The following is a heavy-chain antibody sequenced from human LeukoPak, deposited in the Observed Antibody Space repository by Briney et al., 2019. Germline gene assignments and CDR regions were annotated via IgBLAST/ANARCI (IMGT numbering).Heavy chain of an antibody. CDR2: IWYDGSNK. J-gene: IGHJ3*02. CDR1: GFTFSSYG. V-gene: IGHV3-33*06. CDR3: AKLPKYSSSSGSYDTFDI. D-gene: IGHD6-6*01. Sequence: SGGSLRLSCAASGFTFSSYGMHWVRQAPGKGLEWVAVIWYDGSNKYYADSVKGRFTISRDNSKNTLYLQMNSLRAEDTAVYYCAKLPKYSSSSGSYDTFDIWGQGTMVTVSS.